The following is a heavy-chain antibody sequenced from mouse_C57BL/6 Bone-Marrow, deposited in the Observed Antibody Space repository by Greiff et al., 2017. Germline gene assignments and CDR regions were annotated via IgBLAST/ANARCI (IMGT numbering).Heavy chain of an antibody. CDR1: GFTFSSYG. V-gene: IGHV5-6*01. CDR3: ARQYYFDY. CDR2: ISSGGSYT. Sequence: VQLQESGGDLVKPGGSLKLSCAASGFTFSSYGMSWVRQTPDQRLEWVATISSGGSYTYYPDSVKGRFTITRDNAKNTLYLQLSSLKSEDTAMYYCARQYYFDYWGQGTTLTVSS. J-gene: IGHJ2*01.